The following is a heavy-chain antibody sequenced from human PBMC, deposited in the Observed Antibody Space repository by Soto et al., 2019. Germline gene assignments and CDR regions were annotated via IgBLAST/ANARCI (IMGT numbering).Heavy chain of an antibody. CDR2: ISAYSGNT. J-gene: IGHJ4*02. V-gene: IGHV1-18*01. Sequence: QVQLVQSGAEVKKPGASVKVSCKASGYTFTTYGISWVRQAPGQGLGWVGWISAYSGNTKYAQKLQGRVTVTTDKSTSTVYMEVRSLRSDDTAVYYCARGRYGDYWGQGTLVTTSS. CDR1: GYTFTTYG. D-gene: IGHD4-17*01. CDR3: ARGRYGDY.